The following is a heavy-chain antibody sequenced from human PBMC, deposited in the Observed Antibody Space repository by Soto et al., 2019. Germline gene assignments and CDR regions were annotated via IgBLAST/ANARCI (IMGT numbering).Heavy chain of an antibody. CDR1: GGSISSGDYY. J-gene: IGHJ4*02. CDR2: IYYSGST. V-gene: IGHV4-61*08. CDR3: AREDAGSGWSGLDY. D-gene: IGHD6-19*01. Sequence: SETLSLTCAVSGGSISSGDYYWSWIRQPPGKGLEWIGYIYYSGSTNYNPSLKSRVTISVDTSKNQFSLKLSSVTAADTAVYYCAREDAGSGWSGLDYWGQGTLVTVSS.